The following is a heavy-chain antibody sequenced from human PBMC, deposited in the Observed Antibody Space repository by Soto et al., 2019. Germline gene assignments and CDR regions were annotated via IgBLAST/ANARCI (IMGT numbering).Heavy chain of an antibody. Sequence: PGGSLRLSCAASGFTFSSYAMSWVRQAPGKGLEWVSAISGSGGSTYYADSVKGRFTISRDNSKNTLYLQMNGLRAEDTAVYYCAKDLRGYDFWSGYPMDVWGQGTTVTV. CDR2: ISGSGGST. J-gene: IGHJ6*02. CDR1: GFTFSSYA. V-gene: IGHV3-23*01. CDR3: AKDLRGYDFWSGYPMDV. D-gene: IGHD3-3*01.